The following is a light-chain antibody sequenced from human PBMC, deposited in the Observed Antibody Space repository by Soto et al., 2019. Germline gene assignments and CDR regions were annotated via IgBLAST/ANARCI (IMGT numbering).Light chain of an antibody. CDR1: QSVSNSY. V-gene: IGKV3-20*01. J-gene: IGKJ1*01. CDR3: QQYGSSPQT. CDR2: GAS. Sequence: EIVLTQSPGTLSLSPGERATLSCRASQSVSNSYLAWYQQRPGQAPRLLIDGASSRATGIPDRFSGSGSGTDFTLTISRLEPEDFAVYYCQQYGSSPQTFGQGTKVDIK.